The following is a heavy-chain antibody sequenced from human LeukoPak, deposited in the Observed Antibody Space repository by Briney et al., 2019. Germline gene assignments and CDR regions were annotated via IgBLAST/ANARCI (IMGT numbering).Heavy chain of an antibody. V-gene: IGHV1-2*02. CDR2: INPNSGGT. D-gene: IGHD6-13*01. J-gene: IGHJ5*02. Sequence: ASVKVSCKASGYTFTGYYMHWVRQAPGQGLEWMGWINPNSGGTNYAQKFQGRVTMTRDTSISTAYMELSRLRSDDTAVYYCAGSAQQLVLDVSWFDPWGQGTLVTVSS. CDR3: AGSAQQLVLDVSWFDP. CDR1: GYTFTGYY.